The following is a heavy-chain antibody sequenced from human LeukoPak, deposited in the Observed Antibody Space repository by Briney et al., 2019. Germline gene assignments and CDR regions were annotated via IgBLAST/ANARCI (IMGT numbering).Heavy chain of an antibody. Sequence: SETLSLTCTVSGASIGSGGYYCSWIRQPPGKGLEWIGYFYLGSTHYNPSLNSRVTISTGRSKNQFSLSLTSVTAADTAVYYCAKDFSGGWGVRHAFDIWGQGTMVIVSS. CDR2: FYLGST. J-gene: IGHJ3*02. V-gene: IGHV4-30-2*01. CDR3: AKDFSGGWGVRHAFDI. D-gene: IGHD3-10*01. CDR1: GASIGSGGYY.